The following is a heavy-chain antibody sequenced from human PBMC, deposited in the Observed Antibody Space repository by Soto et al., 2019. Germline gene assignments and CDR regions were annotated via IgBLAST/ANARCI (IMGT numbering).Heavy chain of an antibody. D-gene: IGHD2-21*02. J-gene: IGHJ4*02. CDR3: AKSPLYYGGDCYIDY. V-gene: IGHV3-23*01. Sequence: GGSLRLSCAASGFTFSSYAMSWVRQAPGKGLEWVSAIRGGGDETYYADSVKGRFTISRDSSKNTLYLQMTSLRPEDTAVYFCAKSPLYYGGDCYIDYWGQGTLVTVSS. CDR2: IRGGGDET. CDR1: GFTFSSYA.